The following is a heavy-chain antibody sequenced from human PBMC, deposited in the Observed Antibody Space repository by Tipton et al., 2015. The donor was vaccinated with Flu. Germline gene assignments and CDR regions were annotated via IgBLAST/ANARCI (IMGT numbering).Heavy chain of an antibody. J-gene: IGHJ6*03. Sequence: SLRLSCAASGFTFSSYGMHWVRQAPGKGLEWVAVIWYDGSNKYYADSVKGRFTISRDNSKNTPYLQMNSLRAEDTAVYYCARDLDHYYYYMDVWGKGTTVTVSS. CDR1: GFTFSSYG. CDR3: ARDLDHYYYYMDV. CDR2: IWYDGSNK. V-gene: IGHV3-33*01.